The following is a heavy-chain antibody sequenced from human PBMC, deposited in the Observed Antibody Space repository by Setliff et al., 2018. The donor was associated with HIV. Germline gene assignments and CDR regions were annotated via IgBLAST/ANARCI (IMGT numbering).Heavy chain of an antibody. J-gene: IGHJ6*02. D-gene: IGHD3-22*01. V-gene: IGHV4-59*01. CDR2: IYYSGST. Sequence: SETLSLTCTVSGGSISSYYWSWTRQPPGKGLEWIGYIYYSGSTNYNPSLESRVTISVDTSENQFSLKLSSVTAADTAVYYCARDSSYYYDSSGYSAVDYYYGMDGWGQGTTVTVSS. CDR3: ARDSSYYYDSSGYSAVDYYYGMDG. CDR1: GGSISSYY.